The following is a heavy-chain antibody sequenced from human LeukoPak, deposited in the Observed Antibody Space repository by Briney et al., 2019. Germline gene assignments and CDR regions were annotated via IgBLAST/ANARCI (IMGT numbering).Heavy chain of an antibody. CDR1: GFTVSSNY. D-gene: IGHD1-26*01. CDR3: ASGPIVGATGYFDY. CDR2: ISYDGSNK. Sequence: PGGSLRLSCAASGFTVSSNYMSWVRQAPGKGLEWVAVISYDGSNKCYADSVKGRFTISRDNSKNTLYLQMNSLRAEDTAVYYCASGPIVGATGYFDYWGQGTLVTVSS. V-gene: IGHV3-30-3*01. J-gene: IGHJ4*02.